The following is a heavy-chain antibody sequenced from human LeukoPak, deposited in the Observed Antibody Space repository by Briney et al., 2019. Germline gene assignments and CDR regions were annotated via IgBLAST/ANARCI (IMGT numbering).Heavy chain of an antibody. CDR2: IWSDGSNK. CDR3: ARVTMVAGASYNWFVV. J-gene: IGHJ5*02. V-gene: IGHV3-33*01. CDR1: GFTFSNYG. Sequence: AGSLTLSCAASGFTFSNYGMHWVRQAPGKGPEWVAVIWSDGSNKHYADSARGRFTISRDNSKNTLYLQMNSLRADDTAVYYCARVTMVAGASYNWFVVWGQGTLVTAST. D-gene: IGHD2-15*01.